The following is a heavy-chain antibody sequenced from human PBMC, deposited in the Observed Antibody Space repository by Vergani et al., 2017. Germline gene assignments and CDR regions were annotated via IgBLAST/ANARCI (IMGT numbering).Heavy chain of an antibody. CDR2: ISYDGSNK. D-gene: IGHD3-22*01. Sequence: QVQLVESGGGVVQPGRSLRLSCAASGFTFSSYAMHWVRQAPGKGLEWVAVISYDGSNKYYADSVKGRFTISRDNSKNTLYLQMNSLRAEDTAVYYCAKASYYYDSSGYYYAEDYWGQGTLVTVSS. CDR1: GFTFSSYA. CDR3: AKASYYYDSSGYYYAEDY. J-gene: IGHJ4*02. V-gene: IGHV3-30*04.